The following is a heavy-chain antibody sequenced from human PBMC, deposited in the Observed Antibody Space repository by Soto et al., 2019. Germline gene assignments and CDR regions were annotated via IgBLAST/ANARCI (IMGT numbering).Heavy chain of an antibody. D-gene: IGHD4-17*01. CDR3: ARPGYGGKYVYYYMDV. J-gene: IGHJ6*03. CDR2: IYPGDSDT. V-gene: IGHV5-51*01. Sequence: GESLKISCKGSGYSFTSYWIGWVRQMPGKGLEWMGIIYPGDSDTRYSPSFQGQVTISADKSISTAYLQWSSLKASDTAMYYCARPGYGGKYVYYYMDVWGKGTTVTVSS. CDR1: GYSFTSYW.